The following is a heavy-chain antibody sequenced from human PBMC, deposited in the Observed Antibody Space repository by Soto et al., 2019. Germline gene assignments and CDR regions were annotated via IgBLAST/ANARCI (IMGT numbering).Heavy chain of an antibody. J-gene: IGHJ4*02. V-gene: IGHV4-39*01. D-gene: IGHD3-22*01. CDR2: MFYSGNT. CDR3: VSPEGYYDSSGYTLDY. CDR1: GDSISSSTYY. Sequence: QVQLQESGPGLVKPSETLSLTCTVSGDSISSSTYYWGWIRQPPGKGLEWIGSMFYSGNTYYNPSLKSRVTLSIDTSKIQCSLKLNSVTASDTAVYYCVSPEGYYDSSGYTLDYWGQGTLVTVSS.